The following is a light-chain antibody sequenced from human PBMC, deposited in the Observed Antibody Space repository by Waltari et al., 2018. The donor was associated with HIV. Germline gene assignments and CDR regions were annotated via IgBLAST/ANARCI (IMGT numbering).Light chain of an antibody. CDR3: CSYAGSSTLI. J-gene: IGLJ2*01. CDR2: EVS. Sequence: QSALTQPSSVSGSPGQSITLSCTGTSSDVWSYNLFSWYQQHPGKVPKLMIYEVSKRPSGVSYRFSGSKSGDTASLTISGLQAEDEADYYCCSYAGSSTLIFGGGTKLTVL. V-gene: IGLV2-23*02. CDR1: SSDVWSYNL.